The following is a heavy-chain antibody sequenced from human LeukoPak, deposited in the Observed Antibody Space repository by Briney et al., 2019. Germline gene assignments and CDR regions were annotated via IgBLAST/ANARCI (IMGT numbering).Heavy chain of an antibody. CDR1: GFTFDDYA. CDR2: ISWDGGST. Sequence: GGSLRLSCAASGFTFDDYAMHWVRQTPGKGLEWVSLISWDGGSTYYADSVKGRFTISRDNSKNSLYLQMNSLRAEDTALYYCAKENWNYYFDYWGQGTLVTVSS. V-gene: IGHV3-43D*04. CDR3: AKENWNYYFDY. D-gene: IGHD1-7*01. J-gene: IGHJ4*02.